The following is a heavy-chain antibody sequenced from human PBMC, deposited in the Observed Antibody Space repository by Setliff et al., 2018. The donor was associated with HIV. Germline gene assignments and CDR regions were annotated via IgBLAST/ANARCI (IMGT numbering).Heavy chain of an antibody. D-gene: IGHD6-13*01. CDR3: ARDPGYKSSWYGAFDI. V-gene: IGHV1-24*01. J-gene: IGHJ3*02. CDR2: FDPQYDKT. Sequence: APVKVSCKVSGYTLTELSIHWVRQAPGKGLEWMGGFDPQYDKTFYAQKFQGRVTMSEDTSTDTAYMELSSLRSEDTAVYYCARDPGYKSSWYGAFDIWGQGTMVT. CDR1: GYTLTELS.